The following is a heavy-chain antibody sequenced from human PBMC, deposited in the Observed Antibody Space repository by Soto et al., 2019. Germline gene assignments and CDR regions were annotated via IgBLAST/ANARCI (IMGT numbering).Heavy chain of an antibody. CDR3: ARVLRLTARRGYFQH. CDR2: INHSGST. J-gene: IGHJ1*01. Sequence: QVQLQQWGAGLLKPSETLSLTCAVYGGSFSGYYWSWIRQPPGKGLEWIGEINHSGSTNYNPSLKSQVTISVDTSKNHFALQLRSVTAADTAVYYCARVLRLTARRGYFQHWCQGTLVSVSS. V-gene: IGHV4-34*01. CDR1: GGSFSGYY. D-gene: IGHD6-6*01.